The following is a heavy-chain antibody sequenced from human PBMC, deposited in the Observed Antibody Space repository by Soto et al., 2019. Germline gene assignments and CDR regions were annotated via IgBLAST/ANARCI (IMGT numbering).Heavy chain of an antibody. CDR1: GFTFSSYG. V-gene: IGHV3-33*01. CDR3: ARGVRYSSGWFTF. D-gene: IGHD6-19*01. CDR2: IWYDGSNK. Sequence: QVQLVESGGGVVQPGRSLRLSCAASGFTFSSYGMHWVRQAPGKGLEWVAVIWYDGSNKYYADSVKGRFTISRDNSKNTLYLQMNSLRAEDTAVYYCARGVRYSSGWFTFWGQGTLVTVSS. J-gene: IGHJ4*02.